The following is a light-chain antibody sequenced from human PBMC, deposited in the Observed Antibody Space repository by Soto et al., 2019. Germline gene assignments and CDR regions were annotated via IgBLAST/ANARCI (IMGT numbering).Light chain of an antibody. V-gene: IGKV3-15*01. CDR1: QSVGTN. J-gene: IGKJ1*01. Sequence: EIVMTQSPAALSVSPGDRVTLSCRASQSVGTNLAWYQQKPGQPPRLLFYGASTRATGIPARFSGSGSGTESTLTISSLQSEDFAVYYCQQYNNWPWTFGQGTKVEI. CDR2: GAS. CDR3: QQYNNWPWT.